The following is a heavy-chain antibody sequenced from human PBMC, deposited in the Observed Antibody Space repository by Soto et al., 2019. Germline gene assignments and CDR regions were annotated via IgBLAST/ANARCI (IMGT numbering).Heavy chain of an antibody. CDR3: AKDGSQTIRGSYLSS. J-gene: IGHJ5*02. V-gene: IGHV3-30*18. D-gene: IGHD1-26*01. Sequence: QVQLVESGGGVDRPGRSLRLSCSASGFIFSDYDMHWVRQAKVKGMEWVAVILFDGNKKYYADSVKGRFTISRDNSKNTLYLQMNSHRAEDTAVYYCAKDGSQTIRGSYLSSWCQGSLVTVSS. CDR1: GFIFSDYD. CDR2: ILFDGNKK.